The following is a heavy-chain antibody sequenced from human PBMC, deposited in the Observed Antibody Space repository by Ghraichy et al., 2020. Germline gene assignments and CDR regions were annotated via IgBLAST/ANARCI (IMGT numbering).Heavy chain of an antibody. V-gene: IGHV3-64D*06. D-gene: IGHD3-10*01. Sequence: GGSLRLSCSASGFTFSSYAMHWVRQAPGKGLEYVSGISSNGDNTYYADSVKGRFTISRDNSKNTLYLQMSSLRAEDTAVYYCVKDYYGSGSYYNLGEFDYWGQGTLVTVSS. J-gene: IGHJ4*02. CDR2: ISSNGDNT. CDR1: GFTFSSYA. CDR3: VKDYYGSGSYYNLGEFDY.